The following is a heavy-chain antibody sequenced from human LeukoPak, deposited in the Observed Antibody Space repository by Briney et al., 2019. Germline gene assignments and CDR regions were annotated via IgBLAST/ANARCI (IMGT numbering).Heavy chain of an antibody. V-gene: IGHV1-69*01. CDR3: ATDSYCSGGSCYKYYYYMDV. CDR2: IIPIFGTA. D-gene: IGHD2-15*01. CDR1: GGTFSSYA. Sequence: RSSVKVSCKASGGTFSSYAISWVRQAPGQGLEWMGGIIPIFGTANYAQKFQGRVTITADESTSTAYMELGSLRSEDTAVYYCATDSYCSGGSCYKYYYYMDVWGKGTTVTVSS. J-gene: IGHJ6*03.